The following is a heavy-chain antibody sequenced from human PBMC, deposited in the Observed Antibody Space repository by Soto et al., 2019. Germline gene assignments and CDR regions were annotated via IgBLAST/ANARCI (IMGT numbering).Heavy chain of an antibody. J-gene: IGHJ3*02. V-gene: IGHV1-2*04. D-gene: IGHD2-2*01. Sequence: GASVKVSCKASGYTFTGYYVHWVRQAPGQGLEWMGWINPNSGDTNYAQKFQGWVTMTRDTSISTAYMELSRLRSDDTAVYYCARLGVVPAAHDAFDIWGQGTMVTVSS. CDR2: INPNSGDT. CDR3: ARLGVVPAAHDAFDI. CDR1: GYTFTGYY.